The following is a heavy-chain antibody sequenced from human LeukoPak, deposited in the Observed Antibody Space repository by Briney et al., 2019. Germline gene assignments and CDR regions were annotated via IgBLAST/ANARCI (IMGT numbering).Heavy chain of an antibody. CDR1: EFTFSNYV. CDR3: AKRALGSFYYFDY. Sequence: GGSLRLSCAASEFTFSNYVMSWVRQAPGKGLEWFSDISGSGGNTNYADSVKGRVTISRDNSRNTLFLQMNSLRDEDTAVYYCAKRALGSFYYFDYWGQGALVTVSS. CDR2: ISGSGGNT. V-gene: IGHV3-23*01. J-gene: IGHJ4*02. D-gene: IGHD3-10*01.